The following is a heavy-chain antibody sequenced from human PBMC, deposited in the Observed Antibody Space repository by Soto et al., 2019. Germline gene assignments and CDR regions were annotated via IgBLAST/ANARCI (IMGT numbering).Heavy chain of an antibody. D-gene: IGHD3-22*01. Sequence: SETLSLTCTVSGASINNNDYYWSWIRQTPGKGLEWIGYVYYSGTTDYIPSLKSRLSMSIDKSQNQFTVKLNSVTAADTATYYCARMSYFYDKWYFDLWGRGTLVTVSS. CDR2: VYYSGTT. J-gene: IGHJ2*01. V-gene: IGHV4-30-4*01. CDR3: ARMSYFYDKWYFDL. CDR1: GASINNNDYY.